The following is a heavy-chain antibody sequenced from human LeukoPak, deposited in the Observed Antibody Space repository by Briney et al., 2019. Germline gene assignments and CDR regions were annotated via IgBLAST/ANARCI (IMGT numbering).Heavy chain of an antibody. Sequence: ASETLSLTCAVYGGSFSGYYWSWIRQPPGKGLEWIGEINHSGSTNYNPSLKSRVTISVDTSKNQFSLKLSSVTAADTAVYYCARDLIGGYSGYEYYFDYWGQGNLVTVSS. J-gene: IGHJ4*02. D-gene: IGHD5-12*01. CDR3: ARDLIGGYSGYEYYFDY. CDR1: GGSFSGYY. CDR2: INHSGST. V-gene: IGHV4-34*01.